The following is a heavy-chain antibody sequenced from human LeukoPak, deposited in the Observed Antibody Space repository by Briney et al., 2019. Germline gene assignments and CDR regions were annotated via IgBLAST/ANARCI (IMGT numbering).Heavy chain of an antibody. V-gene: IGHV3-23*01. Sequence: PGGSLRLSCAVSGFILSRYAMSWVRKAPGKGLEWVLAISDSGGSTYYADSVKGRFTISRDNSRNTLYLQMNTLRAEDTAVYYCAKCRGSSWSDYFDYWGQGTLVTVSS. D-gene: IGHD6-13*01. CDR2: ISDSGGST. CDR1: GFILSRYA. CDR3: AKCRGSSWSDYFDY. J-gene: IGHJ4*02.